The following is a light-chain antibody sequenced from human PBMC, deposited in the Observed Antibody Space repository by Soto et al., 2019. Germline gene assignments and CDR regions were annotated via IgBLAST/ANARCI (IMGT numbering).Light chain of an antibody. CDR1: QSVSSY. CDR3: QHRSYWPLT. CDR2: DAS. J-gene: IGKJ3*01. Sequence: EIVLTQSPATLSLSPGERATLSCRASQSVSSYLAWYQQKPGQAPRLLIYDASNRATGIPARFSGSGSGTDFTLTISSLEPEDFAVYYCQHRSYWPLTFGPGTKVDIK. V-gene: IGKV3-11*01.